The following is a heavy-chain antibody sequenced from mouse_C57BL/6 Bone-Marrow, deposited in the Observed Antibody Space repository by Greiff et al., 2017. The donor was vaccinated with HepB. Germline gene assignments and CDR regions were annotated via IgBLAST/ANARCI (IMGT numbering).Heavy chain of an antibody. D-gene: IGHD1-1*01. Sequence: VQLQESGAELVRPGASVKLSCKASGYTFTDYYINWVKQRPGQGLEWIARIYPGSGNTYYNEKFKGKATLTAEKSSSTAYMQLSSLTSEDSAVYFCARLTTVVGGAMDYWGQGTSVTVSS. J-gene: IGHJ4*01. CDR3: ARLTTVVGGAMDY. CDR1: GYTFTDYY. V-gene: IGHV1-76*01. CDR2: IYPGSGNT.